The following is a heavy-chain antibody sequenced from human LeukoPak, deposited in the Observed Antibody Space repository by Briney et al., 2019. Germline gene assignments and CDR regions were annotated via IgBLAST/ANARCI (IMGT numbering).Heavy chain of an antibody. CDR1: GGSFSGYY. CDR3: XXXXXXXXTAMVTSYFDY. V-gene: IGHV4-34*01. CDR2: INHSGST. D-gene: IGHD5-18*01. Sequence: ASETLSLTCAVYGGSFSGYYWSWIRQPPGKGLEWIGEINHSGSTNYNPSLKSRVTISVDTSKNQFSLKLSSVTAADTAVYYCXXXXXXXXTAMVTSYFDYWGQGTLVTVSS. J-gene: IGHJ4*02.